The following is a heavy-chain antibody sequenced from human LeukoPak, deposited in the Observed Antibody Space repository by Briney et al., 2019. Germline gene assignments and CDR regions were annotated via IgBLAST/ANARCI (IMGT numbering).Heavy chain of an antibody. Sequence: GGSLKISCKGSGYSFTSYWIGWVRQMPGKGLEWMGIIYPGDSDTRYSPSFQGQVTISADKSISTAYLQWSSLKASDTAMYYCARLAYSSSWYVGYFDYWGQGTLVTVSS. D-gene: IGHD6-13*01. J-gene: IGHJ4*02. CDR3: ARLAYSSSWYVGYFDY. V-gene: IGHV5-51*01. CDR1: GYSFTSYW. CDR2: IYPGDSDT.